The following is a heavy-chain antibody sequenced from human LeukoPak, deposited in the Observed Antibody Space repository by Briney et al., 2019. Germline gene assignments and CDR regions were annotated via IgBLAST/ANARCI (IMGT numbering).Heavy chain of an antibody. CDR1: GYSFSNYW. V-gene: IGHV5-51*01. J-gene: IGHJ4*02. D-gene: IGHD3-10*01. Sequence: GESLKISCKGSGYSFSNYWLAWVRQMPGKGLEWMGIIYPGDSDTRYSPSFQGQVTISADKSINTAYLQWSSLKAWDTAMYYCARDDYYGSGSYYNNFAYWGQGTLVTVSS. CDR2: IYPGDSDT. CDR3: ARDDYYGSGSYYNNFAY.